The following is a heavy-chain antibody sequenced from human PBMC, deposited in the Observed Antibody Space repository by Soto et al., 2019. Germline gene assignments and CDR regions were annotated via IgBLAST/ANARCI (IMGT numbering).Heavy chain of an antibody. D-gene: IGHD1-7*01. J-gene: IGHJ5*02. CDR2: ITPSSGST. V-gene: IGHV1-46*02. CDR3: ARDLVPIWNYVGLAPGAQHWFDP. Sequence: QVQLVQSGAEVRKPGASVKVSCKASGYTFNNYFMHWVRQAPAQGLEWMGVITPSSGSTTYAQRFQGRLTMTRDTSTSTVYMELRSLGSEDTAVYFCARDLVPIWNYVGLAPGAQHWFDPWGQGTLVTVSS. CDR1: GYTFNNYF.